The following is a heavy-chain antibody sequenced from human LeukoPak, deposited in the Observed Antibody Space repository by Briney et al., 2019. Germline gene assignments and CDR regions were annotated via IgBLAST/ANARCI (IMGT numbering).Heavy chain of an antibody. CDR1: GYTFTGYY. Sequence: VASVKVSCKASGYTFTGYYMHWARQAPGQGLEWMGWINPNSGGTNYAQKFQGRVTMTRDTSISTAYMELSRLRSDDTAVYYCARPRGRFLEWLSAYYFDYWGQGTLVTVSS. CDR3: ARPRGRFLEWLSAYYFDY. D-gene: IGHD3-3*01. J-gene: IGHJ4*02. CDR2: INPNSGGT. V-gene: IGHV1-2*02.